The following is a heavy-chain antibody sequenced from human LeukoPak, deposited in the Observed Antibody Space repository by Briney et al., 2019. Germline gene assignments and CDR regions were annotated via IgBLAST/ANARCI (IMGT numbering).Heavy chain of an antibody. Sequence: GGSLRLSCAASGFTFSSYSMNWVRQAPGKGLEWVSSIRSSSSYIYYADSVKGRFTISRDNAKNSLYLQMNSLRAEDTAVYYCAKDRVVVVPAATRDWGQGTLVTVSS. V-gene: IGHV3-21*04. CDR1: GFTFSSYS. D-gene: IGHD2-2*01. CDR3: AKDRVVVVPAATRD. J-gene: IGHJ1*01. CDR2: IRSSSSYI.